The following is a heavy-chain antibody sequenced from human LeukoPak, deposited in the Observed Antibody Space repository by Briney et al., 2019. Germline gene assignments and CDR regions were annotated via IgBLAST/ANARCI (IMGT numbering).Heavy chain of an antibody. CDR1: GYTFTSYD. CDR3: ARPVMDYYYYYYMDV. Sequence: GSVKVSCKASGYTFTSYDINWVRQATGQGLEWMGWMNPNSGNTGYAQKFQGRVTMTRNTSISTAYMELSSLRSEDTAVYYCARPVMDYYYYYYMDVWGKGTTVTISS. J-gene: IGHJ6*03. CDR2: MNPNSGNT. V-gene: IGHV1-8*01. D-gene: IGHD2-21*01.